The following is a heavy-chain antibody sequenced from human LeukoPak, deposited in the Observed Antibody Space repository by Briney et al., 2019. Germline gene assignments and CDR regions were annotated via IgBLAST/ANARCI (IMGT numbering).Heavy chain of an antibody. D-gene: IGHD3-10*01. V-gene: IGHV3-11*06. J-gene: IGHJ4*02. Sequence: GGSLRLSCAASGFTYSDYYMSWIRQAPGKGLEWVSYISSSSSYTNYADSVKSRFTISRDNAKNSLYLQMNSLRAEDTAVYYCARDLYGSGSYFIDYWGQGTLVTVSS. CDR3: ARDLYGSGSYFIDY. CDR2: ISSSSSYT. CDR1: GFTYSDYY.